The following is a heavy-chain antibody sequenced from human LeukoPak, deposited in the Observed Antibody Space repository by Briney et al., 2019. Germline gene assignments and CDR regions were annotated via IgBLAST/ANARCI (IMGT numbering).Heavy chain of an antibody. V-gene: IGHV4-4*07. CDR2: IYTGGST. D-gene: IGHD3-3*01. Sequence: SETLSLTCTVSGGSINYRYWSWIRQPAGKGLEWIGHIYTGGSTNYNPSLRSRVTMSVDTSKNQISLKLSSVTAADTAVYYCASLIVGGYYGAFDIWGQGTTVTVSS. CDR1: GGSINYRY. CDR3: ASLIVGGYYGAFDI. J-gene: IGHJ3*02.